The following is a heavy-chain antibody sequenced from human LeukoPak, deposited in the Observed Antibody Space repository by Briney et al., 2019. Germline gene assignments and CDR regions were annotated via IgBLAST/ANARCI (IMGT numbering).Heavy chain of an antibody. V-gene: IGHV3-23*01. D-gene: IGHD3-22*01. CDR2: ISGSGGST. J-gene: IGHJ4*02. CDR3: ALSSSGYYSPFDY. CDR1: GFTFSIYA. Sequence: PGGSLRLSCAASGFTFSIYAMSWVRQAPGKGLEWVSAISGSGGSTYYADSVKGRFTISRDNSKNTLYLQMNSLRAEDTAVYYCALSSSGYYSPFDYWGQGTLVTVSS.